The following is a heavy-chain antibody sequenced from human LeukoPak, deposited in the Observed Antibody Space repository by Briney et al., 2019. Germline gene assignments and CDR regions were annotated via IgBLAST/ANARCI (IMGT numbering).Heavy chain of an antibody. CDR3: ARDNGDYWSRRAFDI. CDR2: IYTSGST. D-gene: IGHD4-17*01. V-gene: IGHV4-4*07. Sequence: SETLSLTCTVSGGSISSYYWSWIRQPAGKGLEWIGRIYTSGSTNYNPSLKSRVTMSVDTSKNQFSLKLSSVTAADTAVYYCARDNGDYWSRRAFDIWSQGTMVTVSS. J-gene: IGHJ3*02. CDR1: GGSISSYY.